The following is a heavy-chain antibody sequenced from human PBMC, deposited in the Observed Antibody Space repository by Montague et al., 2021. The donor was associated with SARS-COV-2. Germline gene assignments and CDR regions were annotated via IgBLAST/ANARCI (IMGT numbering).Heavy chain of an antibody. J-gene: IGHJ5*02. CDR2: IYYRGST. V-gene: IGHV4-59*01. CDR1: NGSINSYY. Sequence: SETLSLTCTVSNGSINSYYWSWVRQPPGKRLEWIGYIYYRGSTNYNPSLESRVTMSIDTSKNQFSLKLRSVTAADTAVYFCAREGLHNWFDHWGQGTLVIVSS. CDR3: AREGLHNWFDH.